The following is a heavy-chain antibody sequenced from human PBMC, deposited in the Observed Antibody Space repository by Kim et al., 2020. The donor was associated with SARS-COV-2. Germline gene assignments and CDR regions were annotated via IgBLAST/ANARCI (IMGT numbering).Heavy chain of an antibody. CDR1: GFPFSSYS. CDR2: ISSSSSYI. Sequence: GGSLRLSCAASGFPFSSYSMNWVRQAPGKGLEWVSSISSSSSYIYYADSVKGRFIISRDNTKNSLYLQMNSLRAEDTAVYYCARGLGDYYYYGMDVWGQGTTVTASS. V-gene: IGHV3-21*01. J-gene: IGHJ6*02. CDR3: ARGLGDYYYYGMDV.